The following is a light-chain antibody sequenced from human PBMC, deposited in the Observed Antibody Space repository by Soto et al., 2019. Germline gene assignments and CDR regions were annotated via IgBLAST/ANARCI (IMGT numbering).Light chain of an antibody. J-gene: IGLJ1*01. CDR3: SSYTCSSTLYV. Sequence: QSALTQPASVSGSPGQSITISCTGTSSDVGGYNYVSWYQPHPGKGPKLMIYDVSNRPSGVSNRFSGSKSGNTASLTISGLQAEDEADYYCSSYTCSSTLYVFGTGTKVTVL. V-gene: IGLV2-14*01. CDR2: DVS. CDR1: SSDVGGYNY.